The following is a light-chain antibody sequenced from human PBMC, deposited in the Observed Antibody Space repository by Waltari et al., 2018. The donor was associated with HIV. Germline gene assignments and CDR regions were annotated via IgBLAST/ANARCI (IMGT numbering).Light chain of an antibody. V-gene: IGLV2-23*02. Sequence: SALTQPASVSGSPGQSITISCTGTSSDVGAYNLVSWYQQHPGKGTKLSIYEVNERPSEVSIRISGAKSGNTACLTISGLQAEGEADYYCCSYAGRSTLEVFGGGTKVTVL. CDR1: SSDVGAYNL. CDR2: EVN. J-gene: IGLJ2*01. CDR3: CSYAGRSTLEV.